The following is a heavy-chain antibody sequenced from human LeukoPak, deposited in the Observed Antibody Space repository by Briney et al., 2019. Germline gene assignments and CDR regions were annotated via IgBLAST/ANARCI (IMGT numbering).Heavy chain of an antibody. CDR1: GGSINSGDYY. J-gene: IGHJ4*02. CDR3: ARRPVTDIVVVPAAPYLTYFDY. Sequence: SETLSLTCTVSGGSINSGDYYWSWIRQPPGKGLEWIGYIYYSGSTYYNPSLKSRVTISVDTSKNQFSLKLSSVTAADTAVYYCARRPVTDIVVVPAAPYLTYFDYWGQGTLVTVSS. V-gene: IGHV4-30-4*08. CDR2: IYYSGST. D-gene: IGHD2-2*01.